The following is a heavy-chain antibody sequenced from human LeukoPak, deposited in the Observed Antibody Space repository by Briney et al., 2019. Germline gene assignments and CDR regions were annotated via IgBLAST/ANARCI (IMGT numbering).Heavy chain of an antibody. CDR3: AKGITYDSSGPFDY. D-gene: IGHD3-22*01. V-gene: IGHV3-7*01. Sequence: GGSLRLSCAASGFPFCSYWMSWVRQAPGKGLEWVANIKQDGSEKYYVDSVKGRFNISRDNAKNSLYLQMNSLRAEDTAVYYCAKGITYDSSGPFDYWGQGTLVTVSS. CDR1: GFPFCSYW. CDR2: IKQDGSEK. J-gene: IGHJ4*02.